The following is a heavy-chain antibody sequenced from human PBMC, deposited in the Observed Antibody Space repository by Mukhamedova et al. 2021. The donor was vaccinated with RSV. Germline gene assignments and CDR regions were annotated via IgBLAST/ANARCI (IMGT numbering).Heavy chain of an antibody. J-gene: IGHJ3*02. Sequence: KSRVTISVDTSKNQFSLKLSSVTAADTAVYYCAGSPYYDFWSGYQWGAFDIWGQGTMVTVSS. V-gene: IGHV4-59*01. CDR3: AGSPYYDFWSGYQWGAFDI. D-gene: IGHD3-3*01.